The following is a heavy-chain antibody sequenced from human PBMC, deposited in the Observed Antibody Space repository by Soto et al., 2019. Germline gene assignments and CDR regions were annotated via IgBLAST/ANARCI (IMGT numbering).Heavy chain of an antibody. D-gene: IGHD2-2*01. CDR1: GFTFSSYV. Sequence: GGSLILSCAASGFTFSSYVTKWVRQAPGKGLEWVSLIGESGTPTYYADSVKGRFTISRDNSGNTLFLEMYSLRAEDTAVYYCARYIPGVRYYGMDVWGQGTTVTVSS. V-gene: IGHV3-23*01. CDR3: ARYIPGVRYYGMDV. CDR2: IGESGTPT. J-gene: IGHJ6*02.